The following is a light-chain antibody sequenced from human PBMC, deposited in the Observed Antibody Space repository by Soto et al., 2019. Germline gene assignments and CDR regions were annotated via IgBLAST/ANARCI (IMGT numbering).Light chain of an antibody. V-gene: IGLV1-44*01. CDR1: SSNIGSNT. CDR2: SNN. J-gene: IGLJ3*02. CDR3: AAWDDSLNGRV. Sequence: QSVLTQPPSASGTPGQRVTISCSGSSSNIGSNTVNWYQQLPGTSPKLLIYSNNQRPSGVPDRFSGSKSGTSASLAIRGLQSEDAADYYCAAWDDSLNGRVFGVGTQLTVL.